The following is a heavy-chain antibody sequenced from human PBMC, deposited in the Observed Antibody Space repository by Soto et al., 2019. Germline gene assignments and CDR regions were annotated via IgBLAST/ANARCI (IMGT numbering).Heavy chain of an antibody. Sequence: QITLKESGPTLVKPTQTLTLTCTFSGFSLTTSGVGVGWIRQPPGKALEWLALIYWDDDKRYNPSLGSRLTITKDTSKNQVVLTLTNMYPVDTATYYCAHRALAGAYFDYWGQGTLVTVSS. CDR3: AHRALAGAYFDY. CDR2: IYWDDDK. D-gene: IGHD6-13*01. J-gene: IGHJ4*02. V-gene: IGHV2-5*02. CDR1: GFSLTTSGVG.